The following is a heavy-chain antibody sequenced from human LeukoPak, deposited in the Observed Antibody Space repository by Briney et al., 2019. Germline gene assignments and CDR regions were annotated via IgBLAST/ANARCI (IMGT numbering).Heavy chain of an antibody. V-gene: IGHV3-48*03. Sequence: GGSLRLSXAASGFTFSSYEMNWVRQAPGKGLEWVSYISSSGSTIYYADSVKGRFTISGDNAKNSLYLQMNSLRAEDTAVYYCARYKSVTMIASAFDIWGQGTMVTVSS. J-gene: IGHJ3*02. CDR3: ARYKSVTMIASAFDI. D-gene: IGHD3-22*01. CDR2: ISSSGSTI. CDR1: GFTFSSYE.